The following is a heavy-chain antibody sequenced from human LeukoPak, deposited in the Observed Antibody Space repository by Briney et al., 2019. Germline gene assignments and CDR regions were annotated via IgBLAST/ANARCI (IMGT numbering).Heavy chain of an antibody. CDR2: INPNSGGT. J-gene: IGHJ6*03. CDR3: AVNYVYGDHAHRNPGAYYYMDV. CDR1: GYTFTSYD. D-gene: IGHD4/OR15-4a*01. V-gene: IGHV1-2*02. Sequence: ASVKVSCKASGYTFTSYDINWVRQAPGQGLEWMGWINPNSGGTNYAQKFQGRVTMTRDTSISTAYMELSWLRSDDTAVYYCAVNYVYGDHAHRNPGAYYYMDVWGKGTTVTVSS.